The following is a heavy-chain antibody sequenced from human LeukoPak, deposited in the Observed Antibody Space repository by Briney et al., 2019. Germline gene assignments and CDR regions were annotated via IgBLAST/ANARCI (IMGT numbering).Heavy chain of an antibody. V-gene: IGHV3-23*01. D-gene: IGHD2-15*01. CDR1: GFTFSSYA. CDR2: ISGSGGST. Sequence: PGGSLRLSCAASGFTFSSYALSWVRQAPGKGLEWVSAISGSGGSTYYADSVKGRFTISRDNSKNTLYLQMNSLRAEDTAVYYCARTYCSGGSCSIDYWGQGTLVTVSS. CDR3: ARTYCSGGSCSIDY. J-gene: IGHJ4*02.